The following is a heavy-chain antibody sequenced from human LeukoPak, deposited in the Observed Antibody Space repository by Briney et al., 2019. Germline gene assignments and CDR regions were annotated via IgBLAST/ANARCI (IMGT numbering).Heavy chain of an antibody. V-gene: IGHV1-18*01. J-gene: IGHJ4*02. CDR1: GYTFTSYG. D-gene: IGHD3-10*01. Sequence: ASVKVSCKASGYTFTSYGISWVRQAPGQGLEWMGWISTYNGNTNYAQKLQGRVTFTADKSTSTAYMELSSLRSEDTAVYYCARAEAVNYYGSGSYYKHFDYWGQGTLVTVSS. CDR3: ARAEAVNYYGSGSYYKHFDY. CDR2: ISTYNGNT.